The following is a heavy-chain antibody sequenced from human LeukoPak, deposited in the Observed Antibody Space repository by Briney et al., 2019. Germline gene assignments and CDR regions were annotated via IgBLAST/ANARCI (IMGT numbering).Heavy chain of an antibody. CDR2: IYPDDSDT. J-gene: IGHJ6*03. D-gene: IGHD2-8*01. CDR1: GYTFSSYW. CDR3: ARLAYCTNYVCYSNYHYSMDV. V-gene: IGHV5-51*01. Sequence: GESLKISRKCSGYTFSSYWIGLVRQMPGKGLEWMGIIYPDDSDTRYSPSFQGQFTIPADKSISTAYLPWSSLKASDTARYYCARLAYCTNYVCYSNYHYSMDVWGKGTTVTVSS.